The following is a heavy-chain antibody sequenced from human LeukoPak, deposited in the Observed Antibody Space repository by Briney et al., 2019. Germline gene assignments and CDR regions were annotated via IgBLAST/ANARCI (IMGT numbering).Heavy chain of an antibody. D-gene: IGHD3-10*01. Sequence: GRSLRLSCAASGFTFSSYAMHWVRQAPGKGLEWVAVISYDGSNKYYADSVKGQFTISRDNSKNTLYLQMNSLRAEDTAVYYCARDRGGYFDYWGQGTLVTVSS. V-gene: IGHV3-30*04. CDR2: ISYDGSNK. CDR1: GFTFSSYA. CDR3: ARDRGGYFDY. J-gene: IGHJ4*02.